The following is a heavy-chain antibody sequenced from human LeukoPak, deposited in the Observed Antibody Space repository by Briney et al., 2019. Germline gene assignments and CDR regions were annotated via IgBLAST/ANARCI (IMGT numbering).Heavy chain of an antibody. V-gene: IGHV3-30*03. J-gene: IGHJ3*02. CDR2: ISYDGSNK. CDR3: ARDSTYTGSFHDAFDI. Sequence: GRSLRLSCAASGFTFSSYGMHWVRQAPGKGLEWVAVISYDGSNKYYADSVKGRFTISRDNAENSLFLQMNSLRAEDTAVYYCARDSTYTGSFHDAFDIWGQGTMVIVSS. CDR1: GFTFSSYG. D-gene: IGHD1-26*01.